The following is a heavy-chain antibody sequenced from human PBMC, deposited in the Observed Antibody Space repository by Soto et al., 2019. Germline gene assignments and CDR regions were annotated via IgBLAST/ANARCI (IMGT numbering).Heavy chain of an antibody. D-gene: IGHD5-12*01. CDR1: GASISSGDYF. J-gene: IGHJ4*02. Sequence: LSLTCTVSGASISSGDYFWSWIRQSPGKGLEWIGYIYDSGSSYYNPSLKSRVTMSVDTSKNQFSLKLRSVTAADTAVYYCAREKGYISGPKNFDYWGQGTLVTVSS. CDR2: IYDSGSS. V-gene: IGHV4-30-4*01. CDR3: AREKGYISGPKNFDY.